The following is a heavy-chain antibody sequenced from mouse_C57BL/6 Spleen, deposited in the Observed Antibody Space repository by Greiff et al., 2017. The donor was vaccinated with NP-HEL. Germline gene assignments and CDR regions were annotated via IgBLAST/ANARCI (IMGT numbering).Heavy chain of an antibody. CDR3: ATAQATDWYFDV. Sequence: VQLQQSGAELARPGASVKLSCKASGYTFTSYGISWVKQRTGQGLEWIGEIYPRSGNTYYTEKFKGKATLPADKSSSTAYMELRSLTSEDSAVYFCATAQATDWYFDVWGTGTTVTVSS. J-gene: IGHJ1*03. CDR1: GYTFTSYG. CDR2: IYPRSGNT. V-gene: IGHV1-81*01. D-gene: IGHD3-2*02.